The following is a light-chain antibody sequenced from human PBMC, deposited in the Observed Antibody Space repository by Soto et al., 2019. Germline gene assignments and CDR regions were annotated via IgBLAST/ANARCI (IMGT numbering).Light chain of an antibody. CDR3: QQYGSSGT. CDR2: GAS. J-gene: IGKJ1*01. V-gene: IGKV3-20*01. CDR1: QSVSNNY. Sequence: EIVMPECPATLYVSPGERATLSCRASQSVSNNYLAWYQQKPGQAPRLLIYGASNRATGIPDRFSGSGSGTDFTLTISRLEPEDFAVYYCQQYGSSGTFGQGTKVDIK.